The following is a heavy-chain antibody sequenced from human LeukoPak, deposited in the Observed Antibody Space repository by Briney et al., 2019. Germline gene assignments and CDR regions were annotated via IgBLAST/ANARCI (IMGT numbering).Heavy chain of an antibody. V-gene: IGHV4-38-2*02. CDR3: ASWWEWEPRRGGVDY. J-gene: IGHJ4*02. CDR2: IYKSGST. CDR1: DYSISSGYY. Sequence: SETLSLTCTVSDYSISSGYYWGWIRQAPGKGLEWIGSIYKSGSTNYNPALKSRVTMSVDTSKEQFSLRLSSVTAADTAVYYCASWWEWEPRRGGVDYWGQGTLVTVSS. D-gene: IGHD1-26*01.